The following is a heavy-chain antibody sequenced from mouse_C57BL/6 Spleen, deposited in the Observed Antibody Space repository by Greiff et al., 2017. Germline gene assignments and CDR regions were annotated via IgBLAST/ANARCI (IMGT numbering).Heavy chain of an antibody. J-gene: IGHJ4*01. V-gene: IGHV5-4*03. CDR3: ARGRRSYSNDGAMDY. CDR2: ISDGGSYT. CDR1: GFTFSSYA. Sequence: EVKLVESGGGLVKPGGSLKLSCAASGFTFSSYAMSWVRQTPEKRLEWVATISDGGSYTYYPDNVKGRFTISRDNAKNNLYLQMSHLKSEDTAMYYCARGRRSYSNDGAMDYWGQGTSVTVSS. D-gene: IGHD2-12*01.